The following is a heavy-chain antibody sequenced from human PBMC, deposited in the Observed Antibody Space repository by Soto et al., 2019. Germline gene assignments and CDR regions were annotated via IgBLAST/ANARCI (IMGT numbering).Heavy chain of an antibody. Sequence: QVQLVESGGGVVQPGRSLRLSCAASGFTFSSYGMHWVRQAPGKGLEWVAVISYDGSNKYYADSVKGRFTISRDNSKNTMYLQMNSLRAEATAVYYCAKGAAAGRAMPNLGRETYYLGQGTLVTVCS. J-gene: IGHJ4*02. CDR2: ISYDGSNK. CDR1: GFTFSSYG. V-gene: IGHV3-30*18. D-gene: IGHD6-13*01. CDR3: AKGAAAGRAMPNLGRETYY.